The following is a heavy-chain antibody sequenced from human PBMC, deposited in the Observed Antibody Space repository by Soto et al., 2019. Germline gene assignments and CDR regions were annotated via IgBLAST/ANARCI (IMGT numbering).Heavy chain of an antibody. D-gene: IGHD4-4*01. Sequence: PGGSLRLSCAASGFTFSSHEMSWVRQAPGKGLEWVSYISSSGGIIDYADSVKGQFTISRDNAKNSVYLQMNSLRAEDTAVYYCAKDFIDYSNSYFDYWGQGTLVTVSS. CDR3: AKDFIDYSNSYFDY. V-gene: IGHV3-48*03. CDR2: ISSSGGII. J-gene: IGHJ4*02. CDR1: GFTFSSHE.